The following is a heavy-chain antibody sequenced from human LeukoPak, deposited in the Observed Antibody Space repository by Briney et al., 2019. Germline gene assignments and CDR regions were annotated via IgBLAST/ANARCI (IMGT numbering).Heavy chain of an antibody. Sequence: PGGSLRLSCAASGFSFSSHGMSWVRQAPGKGLEWVLTISGSGDNTYYADSVKGRFTISRDNSKNTLYLQMNSLRAEDTAVYYCARVTYGSGTYGAFDYWGQGTLVTVSS. V-gene: IGHV3-23*01. J-gene: IGHJ4*02. CDR2: ISGSGDNT. D-gene: IGHD3-10*01. CDR1: GFSFSSHG. CDR3: ARVTYGSGTYGAFDY.